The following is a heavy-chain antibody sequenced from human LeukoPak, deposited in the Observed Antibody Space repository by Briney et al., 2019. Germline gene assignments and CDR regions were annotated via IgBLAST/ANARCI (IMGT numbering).Heavy chain of an antibody. CDR2: IYYSGST. V-gene: IGHV4-31*03. CDR3: ARDALRAPYGMDV. J-gene: IGHJ6*02. CDR1: GGSISSGGYY. Sequence: PSQTLSLTCTVSGGSISSGGYYWSWIRQHPGKGLEWIGYIYYSGSTYYNPTLKSRVTISVDTSKNQFSLKLSPVTAADTAVYYCARDALRAPYGMDVWGQGTTVTVSS.